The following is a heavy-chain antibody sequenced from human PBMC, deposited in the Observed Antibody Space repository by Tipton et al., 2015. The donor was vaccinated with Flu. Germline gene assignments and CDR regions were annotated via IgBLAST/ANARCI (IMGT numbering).Heavy chain of an antibody. CDR1: GFTFSDYY. D-gene: IGHD2-2*01. CDR3: ARGCSSTSCSHYYYGMDV. J-gene: IGHJ6*02. Sequence: SLRLSCAASGFTFSDYYMSWIRQAPGKGLEWVSYISSSGSTIYYADSVKGRFTISRDNAKNSLYLQMNSLRAEDTAVYYCARGCSSTSCSHYYYGMDVWGQGTTVTVSS. CDR2: ISSSGSTI. V-gene: IGHV3-11*01.